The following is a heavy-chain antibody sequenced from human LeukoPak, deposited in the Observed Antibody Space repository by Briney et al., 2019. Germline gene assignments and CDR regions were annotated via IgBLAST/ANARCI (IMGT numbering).Heavy chain of an antibody. CDR3: ARGVMAARLYYSDY. CDR1: GFSFGSHP. J-gene: IGHJ4*02. CDR2: ITGSGDYT. D-gene: IGHD2-21*01. Sequence: GGSLRLSCAASGFSFGSHPMNWVRQAPGKGLEWVSGITGSGDYTYYIDSVQGRFTISRDNSKNMLFLQMNSLRAEDTAVYYCARGVMAARLYYSDYWGRGTLVTVSS. V-gene: IGHV3-23*01.